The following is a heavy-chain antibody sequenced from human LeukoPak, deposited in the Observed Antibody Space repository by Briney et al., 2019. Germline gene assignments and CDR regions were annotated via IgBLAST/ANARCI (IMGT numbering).Heavy chain of an antibody. CDR2: ISSSSSYI. CDR3: ARGNYTDRSGYFAFKY. J-gene: IGHJ4*02. V-gene: IGHV3-21*01. CDR1: GFTFISYT. D-gene: IGHD3-22*01. Sequence: GGSLRLSCAASGFTFISYTMNWVRQAPGKGLEWVSSISSSSSYIYYADSVKGRFTTSRDNAKNSLYLQMNSLRGEDTAVYYCARGNYTDRSGYFAFKYWGQGTLDTVSS.